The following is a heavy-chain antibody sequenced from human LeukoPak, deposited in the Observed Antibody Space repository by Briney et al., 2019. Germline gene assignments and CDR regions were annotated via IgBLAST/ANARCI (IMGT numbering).Heavy chain of an antibody. CDR1: GFTFSSHS. J-gene: IGHJ4*02. D-gene: IGHD1-26*01. V-gene: IGHV3-21*01. Sequence: GGSLRLSCAASGFTFSSHSMNWVRQAPGKGLEWVSSISSSSSYIYYADSVKGRFTISRDNAKNSLYLQMNSLRAEDTAVYYCARERGSYLLLYYFDYWGQGTLVTVSS. CDR2: ISSSSSYI. CDR3: ARERGSYLLLYYFDY.